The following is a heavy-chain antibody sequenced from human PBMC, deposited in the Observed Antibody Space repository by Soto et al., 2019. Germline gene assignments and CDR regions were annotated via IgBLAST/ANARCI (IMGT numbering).Heavy chain of an antibody. CDR3: ARDKITGLFDY. CDR2: SNHSGST. CDR1: GGSFSGYY. Sequence: QVQLQQWGAGLLKPSETLSLTCAVYGGSFSGYYWTWIRQPPGTGLEWIGESNHSGSTHYNPSLKXRXTXSXXTSKSQFSLKLTSVTAADTAVYYCARDKITGLFDYWGQGTLVTVSS. V-gene: IGHV4-34*01. D-gene: IGHD2-8*02. J-gene: IGHJ4*02.